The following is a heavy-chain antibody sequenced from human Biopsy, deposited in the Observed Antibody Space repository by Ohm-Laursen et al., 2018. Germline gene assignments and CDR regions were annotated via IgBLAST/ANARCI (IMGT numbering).Heavy chain of an antibody. Sequence: SDTLSLTCTVSSGFISSYYWSWIRQPPGKGLEWIGYISYSGNTNYNPSLKSRVTMSVDTSKNQFSLKVYSVTAADTAIYYCATTTMDTSGWYGNYFDSWGQGALVTVSS. CDR3: ATTTMDTSGWYGNYFDS. J-gene: IGHJ4*02. V-gene: IGHV4-59*08. D-gene: IGHD6-19*01. CDR1: SGFISSYY. CDR2: ISYSGNT.